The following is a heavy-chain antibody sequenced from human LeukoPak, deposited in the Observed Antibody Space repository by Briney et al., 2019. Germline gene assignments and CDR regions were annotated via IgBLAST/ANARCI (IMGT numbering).Heavy chain of an antibody. D-gene: IGHD3-10*01. CDR2: ISAYNGNT. CDR3: ARDKGLLWFGEVGASAFDI. V-gene: IGHV1-18*01. J-gene: IGHJ3*02. Sequence: ASVKVSCKASGGTFSSYAISWVRQAPGQGLEWMGWISAYNGNTNYAQKLQGRVTMTTDTSTSTAYMELRSLRSDDTAVYYCARDKGLLWFGEVGASAFDIWGQGTMVTVSS. CDR1: GGTFSSYA.